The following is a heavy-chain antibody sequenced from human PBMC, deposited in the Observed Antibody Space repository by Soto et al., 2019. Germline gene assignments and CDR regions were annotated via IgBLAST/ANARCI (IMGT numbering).Heavy chain of an antibody. CDR3: APPTRAGHYSAIKY. CDR1: GYSV. D-gene: IGHD3-22*01. V-gene: IGHV1-24*01. J-gene: IGHJ4*02. Sequence: QVQLGQAGTEVKKPGASVQVSCNLSGYSVHWVRQSPGEGLEWMGSFDPGEGAPIYAQNFQGRVTMTEDTSTGTAYIELSSLRFDDTAVYCAAPPTRAGHYSAIKYWGQGTLVTVAS. CDR2: FDPGEGAP.